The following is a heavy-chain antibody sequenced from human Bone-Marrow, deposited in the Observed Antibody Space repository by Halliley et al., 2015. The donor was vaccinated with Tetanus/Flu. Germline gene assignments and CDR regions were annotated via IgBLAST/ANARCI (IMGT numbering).Heavy chain of an antibody. Sequence: QLVQSGGGVVQPGRSLRLSCAASGFTFSNYGMHWVRQAPGKGLEWVAIIWYDGSNKHYADSVQGRFTISRDNSKNTLYLQMNSLRVDDTAVYYCGPQLAGGGVHYRGQGTLVTVSS. CDR1: GFTFSNYG. CDR2: IWYDGSNK. D-gene: IGHD1-1*01. V-gene: IGHV3-33*01. CDR3: GPQLAGGGVHY. J-gene: IGHJ4*02.